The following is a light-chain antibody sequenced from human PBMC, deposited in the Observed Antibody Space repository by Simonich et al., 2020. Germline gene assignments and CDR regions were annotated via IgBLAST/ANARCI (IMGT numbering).Light chain of an antibody. V-gene: IGLV2-14*01. CDR3: SSYTSSSTLV. CDR2: DVS. J-gene: IGLJ3*02. Sequence: QSALTQPASVSGSPGQSITISCTGTSSDGGGYNYVSWYQQHPGKAPKLMIYDVSKRPSGVSSRFSGSKSGNTASLTISGRQAEDEADYYCSSYTSSSTLVFGGGTKLTVL. CDR1: SSDGGGYNY.